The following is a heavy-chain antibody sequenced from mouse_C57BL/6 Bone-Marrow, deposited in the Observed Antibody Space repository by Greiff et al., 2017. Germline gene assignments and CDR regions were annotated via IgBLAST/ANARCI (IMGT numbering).Heavy chain of an antibody. Sequence: VQLQQSGAELVKPGASVKMSCKASGYTFTAYPIEWMKQNHGKSLEWIGYFSPYNDDAKYNEKFKGKATLTVDKSSSTVYLELIRLTSDDSAGYYCARGGTYGGYYDDYWGQGTTLTVS. CDR3: ARGGTYGGYYDDY. CDR1: GYTFTAYP. V-gene: IGHV1-47*01. D-gene: IGHD1-1*02. CDR2: FSPYNDDA. J-gene: IGHJ2*01.